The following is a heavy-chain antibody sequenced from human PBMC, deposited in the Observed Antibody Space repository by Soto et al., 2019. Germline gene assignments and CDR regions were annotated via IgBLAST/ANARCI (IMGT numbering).Heavy chain of an antibody. CDR1: GYSFTSYW. CDR2: IDPSDSYT. Sequence: GESLKISCKGSGYSFTSYWISWVRQMPGKGLEWMGRIDPSDSYTNYSPSFQGHVTISADKSISTAYLQWSSLRASDTAMYYCARQYGSGSYRLYYYGMDVWGQGTTVTVSS. CDR3: ARQYGSGSYRLYYYGMDV. V-gene: IGHV5-10-1*01. J-gene: IGHJ6*02. D-gene: IGHD3-10*01.